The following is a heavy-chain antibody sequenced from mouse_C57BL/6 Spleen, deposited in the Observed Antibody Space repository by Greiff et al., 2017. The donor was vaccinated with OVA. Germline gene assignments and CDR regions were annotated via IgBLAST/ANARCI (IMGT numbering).Heavy chain of an antibody. J-gene: IGHJ3*01. CDR2: IYPGSGST. CDR1: GYTFTSYW. D-gene: IGHD2-4*01. V-gene: IGHV1-55*01. CDR3: ARAERDDYDAWFAY. Sequence: QVQLQQPGAELVKPGASVKMSCKASGYTFTSYWITWVKQRPGQGLEWIGDIYPGSGSTNYTEKFKSKATLTVDTSSSTAYMQLSSLTSEDSAVYYCARAERDDYDAWFAYWGQGTLVTVSA.